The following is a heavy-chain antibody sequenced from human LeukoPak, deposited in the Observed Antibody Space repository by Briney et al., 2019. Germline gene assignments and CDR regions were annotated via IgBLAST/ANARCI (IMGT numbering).Heavy chain of an antibody. Sequence: ASVKVSCKASGYTFTSYDINCVRQATGQGLEWMGWMNPNSGNTGYAQKFQGRVTITRNTSISTAYMELSSLRSEDTAVYYCARGLDCSSTSCYIDWFDPWGQGTLVTVSS. CDR1: GYTFTSYD. CDR3: ARGLDCSSTSCYIDWFDP. CDR2: MNPNSGNT. V-gene: IGHV1-8*03. D-gene: IGHD2-2*02. J-gene: IGHJ5*02.